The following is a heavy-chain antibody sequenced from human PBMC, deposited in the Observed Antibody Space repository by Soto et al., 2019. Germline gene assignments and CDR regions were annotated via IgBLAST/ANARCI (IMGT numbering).Heavy chain of an antibody. CDR3: AREGFWSGSINHYYGMDV. CDR1: GFTFSSYG. J-gene: IGHJ6*02. Sequence: QVQLVESGGGVVQPGRSLRLSCAASGFTFSSYGMHWVRQAPGKGLEWVAVIWYDGSKDNYADSVKGRFTISRDNFKNTLYLQMSSLRTEDTAVYFCAREGFWSGSINHYYGMDVWGQGTTVAVSS. V-gene: IGHV3-33*08. D-gene: IGHD3-3*01. CDR2: IWYDGSKD.